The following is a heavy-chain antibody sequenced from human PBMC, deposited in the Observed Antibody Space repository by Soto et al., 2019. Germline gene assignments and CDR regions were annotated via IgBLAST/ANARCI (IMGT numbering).Heavy chain of an antibody. J-gene: IGHJ5*02. CDR2: ISTYDDKT. D-gene: IGHD2-15*01. CDR1: GYSFRTHG. CDR3: AGDLGYCNSSGCFRNWRDP. V-gene: IGHV1-18*01. Sequence: QVQLVQSGAEVKTPGASVKVSCRASGYSFRTHGISWVRQAPGQGLEWMGWISTYDDKTNFPQKFQGRITMTTATATSTAYMELRSLGSDDTAVYCSAGDLGYCNSSGCFRNWRDPLGQGTLVTVSS.